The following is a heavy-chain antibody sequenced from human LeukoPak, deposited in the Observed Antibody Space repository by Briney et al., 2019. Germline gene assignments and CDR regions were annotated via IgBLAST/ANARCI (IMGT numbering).Heavy chain of an antibody. V-gene: IGHV4-4*09. CDR3: AKRQGPNSGSYDYFDP. Sequence: PSETLSLTCTVSGGSISSYYWSWIRQPPGQGLEWIAYIHSSGYTNYNPSLKSRVTISVDTSKNQFSLKVTSVTAADTAVYYCAKRQGPNSGSYDYFDPRGQGTLVTVSS. J-gene: IGHJ5*02. D-gene: IGHD1-26*01. CDR2: IHSSGYT. CDR1: GGSISSYY.